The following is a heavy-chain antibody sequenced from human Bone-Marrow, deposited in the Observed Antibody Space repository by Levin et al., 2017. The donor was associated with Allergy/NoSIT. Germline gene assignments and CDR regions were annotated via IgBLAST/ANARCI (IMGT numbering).Heavy chain of an antibody. Sequence: NSSETLSLTCTVSGGSISRSSYYWGWVRLPPGKGLEWIGTIHYSGNTYYNPSLKSRVTISVDTSKSLFSLNLSSVTAADTAVFYCARLLWFGEIVPAFDIWGQGTMVTVSS. CDR3: ARLLWFGEIVPAFDI. CDR1: GGSISRSSYY. CDR2: IHYSGNT. V-gene: IGHV4-39*01. J-gene: IGHJ3*02. D-gene: IGHD3-10*01.